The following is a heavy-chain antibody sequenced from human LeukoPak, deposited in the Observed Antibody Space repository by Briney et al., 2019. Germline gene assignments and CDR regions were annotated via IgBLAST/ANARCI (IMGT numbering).Heavy chain of an antibody. CDR2: ISAYNGNT. J-gene: IGHJ4*02. V-gene: IGHV1-18*01. CDR1: GYTFTSYG. D-gene: IGHD3-10*01. Sequence: GASVKVSCKASGYTFTSYGISWVRQAPGQGLEWMGWISAYNGNTNYAQKLQGRVTMTTDTSTSTAYMELRSLRSDDTAVYYCATERIWFGELIMGDYWGQGTLVTVSS. CDR3: ATERIWFGELIMGDY.